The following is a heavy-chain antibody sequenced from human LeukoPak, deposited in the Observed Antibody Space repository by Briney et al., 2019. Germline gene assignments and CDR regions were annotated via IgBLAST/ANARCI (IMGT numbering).Heavy chain of an antibody. V-gene: IGHV4-38-2*02. J-gene: IGHJ5*02. Sequence: SETLSLTCTVSGYSISSGCYWGWIRQPPGKGLEWIGSIYHSGSTYYNPSLKSRVTISVDTSKNQFSLKLSSVTAADTAVYYCARDGGSYSSSRWFDPWGQGTLVTVSS. D-gene: IGHD6-13*01. CDR3: ARDGGSYSSSRWFDP. CDR1: GYSISSGCY. CDR2: IYHSGST.